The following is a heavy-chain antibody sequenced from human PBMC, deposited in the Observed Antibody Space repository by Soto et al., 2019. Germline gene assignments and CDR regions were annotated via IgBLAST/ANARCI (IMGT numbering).Heavy chain of an antibody. D-gene: IGHD6-6*01. Sequence: EVQLFESGGGLVQPGGSLRLSCAATGFTFSNYAMSWVRQAPGKGLEWVSSTGGSGSSTYYADSVKGRFTISRDNSKNTLYLQMNSLRAEDTAVYYCAKDVVGIAGRRGGFDYWGQGALVTVSS. CDR1: GFTFSNYA. CDR2: TGGSGSST. CDR3: AKDVVGIAGRRGGFDY. J-gene: IGHJ4*02. V-gene: IGHV3-23*01.